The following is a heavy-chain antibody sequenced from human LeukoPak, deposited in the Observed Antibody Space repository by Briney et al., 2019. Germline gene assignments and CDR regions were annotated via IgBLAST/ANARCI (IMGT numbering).Heavy chain of an antibody. CDR1: GIRFSSNV. Sequence: GGSLRLSCAVSGIRFSSNVMIWVRQAPGKGLEWVSSIPASGGSTYYADSVKGRFTISRDNSKNSLYLQMNSLRAEDTAVYYCAKESSGGWYFDYWGQGTLVTVSS. D-gene: IGHD6-19*01. V-gene: IGHV3-23*01. J-gene: IGHJ4*02. CDR3: AKESSGGWYFDY. CDR2: IPASGGST.